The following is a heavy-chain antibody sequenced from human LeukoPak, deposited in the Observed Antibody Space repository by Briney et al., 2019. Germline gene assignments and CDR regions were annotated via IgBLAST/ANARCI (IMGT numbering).Heavy chain of an antibody. CDR3: ARDSCGSPSCFDY. V-gene: IGHV3-33*01. J-gene: IGHJ4*02. CDR2: IQYDGSIE. CDR1: GSTFSSYG. Sequence: GGSLRLSCTAPGSTFSSYGMHWVRQAPGRGLEWVAAIQYDGSIEYYADSVKGRFTISRDQSKNTLFLQVNSLRAEDTAVYYCARDSCGSPSCFDYWGQGTLVTVSS. D-gene: IGHD2-2*01.